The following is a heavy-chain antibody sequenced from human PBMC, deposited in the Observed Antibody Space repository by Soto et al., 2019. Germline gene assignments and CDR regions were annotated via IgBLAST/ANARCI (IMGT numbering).Heavy chain of an antibody. CDR3: VRDGTKTLRDWFDP. V-gene: IGHV4-4*07. CDR2: IYATETT. J-gene: IGHJ5*02. Sequence: SETLSLTCTVSGASISGYYWSWIRKSAGKGLEWIGRIYATETTDYNPSLKSRVMMSVDTSKKQFSLKLRSVTAAATAVYYCVRDGTKTLRDWFDPWGQGISVTVSS. D-gene: IGHD1-1*01. CDR1: GASISGYY.